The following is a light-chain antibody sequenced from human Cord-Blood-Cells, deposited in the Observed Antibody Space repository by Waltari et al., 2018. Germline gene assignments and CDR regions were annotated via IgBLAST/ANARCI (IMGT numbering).Light chain of an antibody. V-gene: IGLV3-9*01. CDR3: QVWDSSTVV. J-gene: IGLJ2*01. CDR1: KIGSKN. CDR2: RDS. Sequence: SYELTQPLSVSVALGQTARLTCGGNKIGSKNVHWYQKKQGQAPVLVIYRDSNLPSGIPDRFSASNSGNAATLTISRAQAGDEADYYCQVWDSSTVVFGGGTKLTVL.